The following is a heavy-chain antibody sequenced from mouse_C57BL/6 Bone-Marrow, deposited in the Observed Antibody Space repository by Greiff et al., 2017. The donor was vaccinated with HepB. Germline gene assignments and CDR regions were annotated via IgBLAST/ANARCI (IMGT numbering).Heavy chain of an antibody. CDR3: ARNDYYGSRPFAY. V-gene: IGHV1-55*01. Sequence: VQLQQSGAELVKPGASVKMSCKASGYTFTSYWITWVKQRPGQGLEWIGDIYPGSGSTNYNEKFKSKATLTVDTSSSTAYMQLSSLTSEDSAVYYCARNDYYGSRPFAYWGQGTLVTVSA. D-gene: IGHD1-1*01. J-gene: IGHJ3*01. CDR1: GYTFTSYW. CDR2: IYPGSGST.